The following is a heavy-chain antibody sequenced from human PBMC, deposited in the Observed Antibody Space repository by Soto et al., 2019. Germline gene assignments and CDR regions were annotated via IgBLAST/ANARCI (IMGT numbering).Heavy chain of an antibody. D-gene: IGHD2-15*01. V-gene: IGHV1-2*02. CDR3: ARGDIVVVVAATPFDP. Sequence: ASVKVSCKASGYTFTGYYMHWVRQAPGQGLEWMGWINPNSGGTNYAQKFQGRVTMTRDTSISTAYMELSRLRSDDTAVYYCARGDIVVVVAATPFDPWGQGTLVTVSS. CDR2: INPNSGGT. CDR1: GYTFTGYY. J-gene: IGHJ5*02.